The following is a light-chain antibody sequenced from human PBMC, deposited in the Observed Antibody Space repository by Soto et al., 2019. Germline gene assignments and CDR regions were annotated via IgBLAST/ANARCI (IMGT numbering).Light chain of an antibody. V-gene: IGKV3-11*01. CDR3: QQRSNWPLIT. J-gene: IGKJ5*01. CDR2: DAP. CDR1: QSVSSY. Sequence: EIVLTQSPATLSLSPGERATLSCRASQSVSSYLAWYQQKPGQAPRLLIYDAPNRATGIPARFSGSGSGTDFTLTISSLEPEDFAVYYCQQRSNWPLITFGQGTRLEIK.